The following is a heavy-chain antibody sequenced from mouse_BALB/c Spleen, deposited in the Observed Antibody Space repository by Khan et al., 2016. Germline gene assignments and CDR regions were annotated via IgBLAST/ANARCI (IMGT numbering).Heavy chain of an antibody. Sequence: VRLQQSGAELVRPGALVKLSCKASGFNIKDYYMHWVKQRPEQGLEWIGWIDPENGNTIYDPKFQGKASITADTSSNTAYLQLSSLTSEDTAVYYCARPHYYGSSYFDYWGQGTTLTVSS. D-gene: IGHD1-1*01. J-gene: IGHJ2*01. V-gene: IGHV14-1*02. CDR3: ARPHYYGSSYFDY. CDR1: GFNIKDYY. CDR2: IDPENGNT.